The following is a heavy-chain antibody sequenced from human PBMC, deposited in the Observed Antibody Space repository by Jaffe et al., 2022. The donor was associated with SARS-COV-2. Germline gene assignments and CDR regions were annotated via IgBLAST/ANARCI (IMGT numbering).Heavy chain of an antibody. V-gene: IGHV3-15*01. Sequence: EVQLVESGGGLVKPGGSLRLSCAASGFTFSNAWMSWVRQAPGKGLEWVGRIKSKTDGGTTDYAAPVKGRFTISRDDSKNTLYLQMNSLKTEDTAVYYCTTDSRDYCGGDCNDAFDIWGQGTMVTVSS. CDR3: TTDSRDYCGGDCNDAFDI. CDR1: GFTFSNAW. CDR2: IKSKTDGGTT. D-gene: IGHD2-21*02. J-gene: IGHJ3*02.